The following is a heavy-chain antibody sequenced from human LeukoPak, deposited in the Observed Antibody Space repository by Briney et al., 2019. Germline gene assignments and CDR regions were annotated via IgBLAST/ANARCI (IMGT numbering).Heavy chain of an antibody. J-gene: IGHJ3*02. CDR1: GGSISSSNW. V-gene: IGHV4-4*02. Sequence: SGTLSLTCAVSGGSISSSNWWSWVRQPPGKGLEWIGEIYHSGSTNYNPSLKSRVTISVDKSKNQFSLKLSSVTAADTAVYYCARDSSIWDTSDRLSDYDILTGRPDGAFDIWGQGTMVTVSS. CDR3: ARDSSIWDTSDRLSDYDILTGRPDGAFDI. CDR2: IYHSGST. D-gene: IGHD3-9*01.